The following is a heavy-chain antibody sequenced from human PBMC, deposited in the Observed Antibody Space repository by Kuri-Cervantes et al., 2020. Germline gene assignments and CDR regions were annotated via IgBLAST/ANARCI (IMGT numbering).Heavy chain of an antibody. V-gene: IGHV3-30*03. CDR3: ARVLTWEEYQLRTNSYYHYGMDV. J-gene: IGHJ6*02. CDR1: GGSISSYY. CDR2: ISYDGSNK. Sequence: LSLTCTVSGGSISSYYWSWIRQPPGKGLEWVAVISYDGSNKYYADSVKGRFTISRDNSKNTLYLQMNSLRAEDTAVYYCARVLTWEEYQLRTNSYYHYGMDVWGQGTAVTVSS. D-gene: IGHD2-2*01.